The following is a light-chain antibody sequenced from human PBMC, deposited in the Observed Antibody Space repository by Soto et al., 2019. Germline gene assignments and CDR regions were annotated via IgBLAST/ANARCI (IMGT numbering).Light chain of an antibody. CDR1: SSHIGNNY. V-gene: IGLV1-51*01. J-gene: IGLJ2*01. Sequence: QSVLTQPPSVSAAPGQKVTISCSGSSSHIGNNYVSWYQQLPGTAPKLLIYDNNKRPSGIPDRFSGSKSDTSATLGITGLQTGDEADYYCGTWDSSMSAGVFGGGTKLTVL. CDR3: GTWDSSMSAGV. CDR2: DNN.